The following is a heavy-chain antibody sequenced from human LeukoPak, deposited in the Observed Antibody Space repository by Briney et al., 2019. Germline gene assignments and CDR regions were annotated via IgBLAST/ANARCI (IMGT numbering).Heavy chain of an antibody. Sequence: PSGTPSLTCTVAGGSIRSSSLYRGGPRPPPGKGLEGIGSIYYSGRTYYNPSLKSRVTISVDTSKNQFSLKLSSVTAADTAVDYGARERKTIFGVVINFDYWGQGTLVTVSS. J-gene: IGHJ4*02. CDR3: ARERKTIFGVVINFDY. D-gene: IGHD3-3*01. CDR2: IYYSGRT. V-gene: IGHV4-39*07. CDR1: GGSIRSSSLY.